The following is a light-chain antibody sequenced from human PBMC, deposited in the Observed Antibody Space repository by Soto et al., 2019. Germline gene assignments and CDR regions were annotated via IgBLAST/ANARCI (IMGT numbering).Light chain of an antibody. V-gene: IGLV1-40*01. J-gene: IGLJ2*01. CDR1: SSNIGAGYD. Sequence: QSVLTQPPSVSEAPGQTITISCTGSSSNIGAGYDVHWYQQLPGRAPKLLIYGNNNRPSGVPDRFSGSKSGTSVSLAIPGLRGEDEADYHCQSYDSSLTNAVFGGGTQVTVL. CDR3: QSYDSSLTNAV. CDR2: GNN.